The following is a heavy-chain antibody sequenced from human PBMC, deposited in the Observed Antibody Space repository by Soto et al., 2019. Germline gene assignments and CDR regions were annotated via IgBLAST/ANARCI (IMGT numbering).Heavy chain of an antibody. Sequence: GGSLRLSCAASVFPFSSYYMHLVRQATGKGLECVSAIGPAGDTYYPGSVKGRFTISRENAKNSLYLQTNSLRAGYTAVYYCARGRGGLLELPMSSWFETCRKGTTITVSS. CDR1: VFPFSSYY. V-gene: IGHV3-13*01. J-gene: IGHJ5*02. D-gene: IGHD1-7*01. CDR2: IGPAGDT. CDR3: ARGRGGLLELPMSSWFET.